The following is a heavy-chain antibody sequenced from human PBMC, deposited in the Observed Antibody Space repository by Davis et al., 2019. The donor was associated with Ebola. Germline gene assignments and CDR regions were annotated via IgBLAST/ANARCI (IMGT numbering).Heavy chain of an antibody. D-gene: IGHD6-13*01. CDR2: ISSSSSYI. CDR1: GFTFSTYS. Sequence: GESLKISCAASGFTFSTYSMNWVRQAPGKGLEWVSSISSSSSYIYYADSVKGRFTISRDNAKNSLYLQMNSLRAEDTAVYYCASLRIAAAGSFDYWGQGTLVTVSS. CDR3: ASLRIAAAGSFDY. J-gene: IGHJ4*02. V-gene: IGHV3-21*01.